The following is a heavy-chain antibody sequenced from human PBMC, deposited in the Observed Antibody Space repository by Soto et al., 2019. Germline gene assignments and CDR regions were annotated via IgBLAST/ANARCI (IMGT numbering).Heavy chain of an antibody. J-gene: IGHJ4*02. V-gene: IGHV3-30*18. CDR2: ISYDGSNK. CDR1: GFTFSSFG. CDR3: AKGQYCSGGSCYFNPSDY. D-gene: IGHD2-15*01. Sequence: QVQLVESGGGVVQPGRSLRLSCAASGFTFSSFGMHWVRQVPGKGLEWVAVISYDGSNKKYADSVKGRFTISRDNSKNTLYLQMNSLRVEDTAVYYCAKGQYCSGGSCYFNPSDYWGQGSLVTVSS.